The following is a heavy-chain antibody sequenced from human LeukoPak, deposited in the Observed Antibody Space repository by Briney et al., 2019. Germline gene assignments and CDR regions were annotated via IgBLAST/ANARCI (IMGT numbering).Heavy chain of an antibody. CDR1: GITFSSHS. CDR2: IYYSGST. J-gene: IGHJ4*02. D-gene: IGHD4-17*01. V-gene: IGHV4-39*01. Sequence: PGGSLRLSCAASGITFSSHSMNWIRQPPGKGLEWIGSIYYSGSTYYNPSLKSRVTISVDTSKNQFSLKLSSVTAADTAVYYCARQAPKDYAIDYWGQGTLVTVSS. CDR3: ARQAPKDYAIDY.